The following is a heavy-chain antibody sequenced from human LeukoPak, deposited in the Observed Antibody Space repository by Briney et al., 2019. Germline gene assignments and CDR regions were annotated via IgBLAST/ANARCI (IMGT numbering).Heavy chain of an antibody. CDR2: ISSDSTYI. D-gene: IGHD6-19*01. CDR3: ARNSGWFRFDY. CDR1: GFTFSIYK. J-gene: IGHJ4*02. Sequence: PGGSLRLSCAASGFTFSIYKMNWVRQAPGKGLEWVSSISSDSTYIDYADSMKGRFTISRDNAKNSLYLQMNSLRAEDTAVYYCARNSGWFRFDYWGQGTLVTVSS. V-gene: IGHV3-21*06.